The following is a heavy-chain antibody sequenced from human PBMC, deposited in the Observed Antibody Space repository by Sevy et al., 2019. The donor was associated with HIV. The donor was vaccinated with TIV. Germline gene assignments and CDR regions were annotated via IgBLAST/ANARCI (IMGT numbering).Heavy chain of an antibody. J-gene: IGHJ6*02. Sequence: GGSLRLSCAASGFILSDYYMSWVRQAPGKGLEWVSYISGSGDDTIYNADSVKGRLTITWENTKNSLYLQMNSLRAEDTAVYYCASDHVKDGDLGDYYYYAMDVWGQGTTVTVSS. CDR1: GFILSDYY. V-gene: IGHV3-11*01. CDR3: ASDHVKDGDLGDYYYYAMDV. D-gene: IGHD4-17*01. CDR2: ISGSGDDTI.